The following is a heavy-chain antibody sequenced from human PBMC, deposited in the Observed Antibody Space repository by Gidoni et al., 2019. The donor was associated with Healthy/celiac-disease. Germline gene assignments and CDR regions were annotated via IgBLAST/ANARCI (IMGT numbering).Heavy chain of an antibody. CDR2: IKQDGSEK. Sequence: EVQLVESGSGLVKPGESLRLSCGASGSPFSSYWMSWFRQAPGKGLEWVANIKQDGSEKYYVDSVKGRFTISRDNAKNSLYLQMNSLRAEDTAVYYCARDRSRRFYFDYWGQGTLVTVSS. CDR1: GSPFSSYW. CDR3: ARDRSRRFYFDY. D-gene: IGHD2-15*01. J-gene: IGHJ4*01. V-gene: IGHV3-7*03.